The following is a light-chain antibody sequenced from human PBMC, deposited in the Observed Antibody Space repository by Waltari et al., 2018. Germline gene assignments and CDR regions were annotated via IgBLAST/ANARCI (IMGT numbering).Light chain of an antibody. J-gene: IGLJ3*02. CDR1: YSNIGNNV. Sequence: QSVLTQPPSASGTPGQRVTISCSGTYSNIGNNVVNWYQQFPGKAPKLHIYRNEQPPSGVPDRFSGSKSGSSASLAISGLQSEDEADYYCAAWDDSLNGHWVFGGGTKVTVL. CDR3: AAWDDSLNGHWV. CDR2: RNE. V-gene: IGLV1-44*01.